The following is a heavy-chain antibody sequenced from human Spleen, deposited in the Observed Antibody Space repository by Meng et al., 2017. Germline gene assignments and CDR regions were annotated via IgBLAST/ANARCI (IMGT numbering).Heavy chain of an antibody. J-gene: IGHJ3*02. CDR3: GKDSRGQSVRAFDI. CDR1: GFTFSSYA. Sequence: GESLKISCAVSGFTFSSYAMTWVRQAPGKGLEWVSAISGSGSSTYYADSVKGRFTISRDNSKNTLYLQMNSLRVEDTAVYYCGKDSRGQSVRAFDIWGQGTVVTGSS. CDR2: ISGSGSST. D-gene: IGHD3-3*01. V-gene: IGHV3-23*01.